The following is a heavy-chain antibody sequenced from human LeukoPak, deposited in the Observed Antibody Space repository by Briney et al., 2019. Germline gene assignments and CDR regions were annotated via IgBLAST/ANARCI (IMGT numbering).Heavy chain of an antibody. D-gene: IGHD2-15*01. CDR3: ACHSWGPGY. CDR2: IYHSGST. CDR1: GGSISSSSYY. V-gene: IGHV4-39*07. J-gene: IGHJ4*02. Sequence: SETLSLTCTVSGGSISSSSYYWGWIRQPPGKGLEWIGEIYHSGSTNYNPSLKSRVTISVDKSKNQFSLKLSSVTAADTAVYYCACHSWGPGYWGQGTLVTVSS.